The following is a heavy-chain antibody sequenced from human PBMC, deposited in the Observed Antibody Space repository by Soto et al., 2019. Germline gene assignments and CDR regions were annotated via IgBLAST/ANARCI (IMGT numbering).Heavy chain of an antibody. Sequence: PGGSLRLSCAASGFTFSSYAMSWVRQAPGKGLGWVSAISGSGGSTYYADSVKGRFTISRDNSKNTLYLQMNSLRAEDTAVYYCAKDLLVVYSRMYAFDIWGQGTMVTVSS. J-gene: IGHJ3*02. V-gene: IGHV3-23*01. CDR3: AKDLLVVYSRMYAFDI. CDR1: GFTFSSYA. CDR2: ISGSGGST. D-gene: IGHD3-22*01.